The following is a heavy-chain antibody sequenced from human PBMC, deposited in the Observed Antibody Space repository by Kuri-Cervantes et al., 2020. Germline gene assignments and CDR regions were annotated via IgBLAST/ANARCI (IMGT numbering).Heavy chain of an antibody. V-gene: IGHV3-23*01. CDR1: GFTFSNYA. Sequence: GESLKISCAASGFTFSNYAVSWVRQAPGKGLEWVSSIGGSGGSTYYADSVKGRFTISRDNSKNTLYLQMNSLRAEDTAVYYCAKVPYSSGWYQYFDYWGQGTLVTVSS. CDR3: AKVPYSSGWYQYFDY. D-gene: IGHD6-19*01. J-gene: IGHJ4*02. CDR2: IGGSGGST.